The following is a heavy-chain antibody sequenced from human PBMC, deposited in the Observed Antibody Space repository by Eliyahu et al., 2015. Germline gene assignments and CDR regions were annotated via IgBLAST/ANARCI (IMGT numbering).Heavy chain of an antibody. CDR3: ARDPNSIFDYYHYYVMDV. CDR2: ITTFNGDT. D-gene: IGHD4-23*01. J-gene: IGHJ6*02. CDR1: GYSFTNFG. Sequence: VQLVQSGAEVRKPGASVKVSCTASGYSFTNFGISWVRQAPGQGLEWMGWITTFNGDTNYARSLQGRVTMTTDTSTSTAYVELRNLSSDDTAVYYCARDPNSIFDYYHYYVMDVWGPGTSV. V-gene: IGHV1-18*01.